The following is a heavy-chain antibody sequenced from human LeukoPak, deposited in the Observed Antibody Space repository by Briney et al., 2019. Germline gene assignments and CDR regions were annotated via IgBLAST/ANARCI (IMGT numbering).Heavy chain of an antibody. V-gene: IGHV1-46*03. Sequence: GASVKVSCKASGYTFTSYYMHWVPQAPGQGLEWMGIINPSGGSTSYAQKFQGRVTMTRDTSTSTVYMELSSLRSEDTAVYYCATVFGDSTIDYWGQGTLVTVSS. J-gene: IGHJ4*02. CDR1: GYTFTSYY. D-gene: IGHD4-17*01. CDR3: ATVFGDSTIDY. CDR2: INPSGGST.